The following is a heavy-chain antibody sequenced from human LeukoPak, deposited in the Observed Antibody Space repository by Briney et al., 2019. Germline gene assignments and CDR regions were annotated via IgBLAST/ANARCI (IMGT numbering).Heavy chain of an antibody. CDR1: GGSFSGYY. V-gene: IGHV4-34*01. CDR3: ARASSWYRGVRFDP. Sequence: SETLPLTCAVYGGSFSGYYWSWIRQPPGKGLEWIGEINHSGSTNYNPSLKSRVTISVDTSKNQFSLKLSSVTAADTAVYYCARASSWYRGVRFDPWGQGTLVTVSS. J-gene: IGHJ5*02. D-gene: IGHD6-13*01. CDR2: INHSGST.